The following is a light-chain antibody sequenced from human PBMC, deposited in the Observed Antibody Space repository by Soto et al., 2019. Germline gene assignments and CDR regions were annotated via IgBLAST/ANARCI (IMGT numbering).Light chain of an antibody. CDR1: QSVSSTY. CDR3: QQYGSSSYT. J-gene: IGKJ2*01. Sequence: EIVLTQSPGTLSLSPGERATLSCRASQSVSSTYLAWYQQNPGQAPRLLIYGASSRATGIPDRFSGSGSGTEFTLNSSRLEPEDFAVYFCQQYGSSSYTFGQGTKLEIK. CDR2: GAS. V-gene: IGKV3-20*01.